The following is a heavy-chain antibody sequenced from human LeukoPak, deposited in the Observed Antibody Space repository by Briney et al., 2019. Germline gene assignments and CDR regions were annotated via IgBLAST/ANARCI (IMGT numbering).Heavy chain of an antibody. CDR1: GFTVRSNY. CDR3: ARDQLGGSCGSTRCYTSFNS. CDR2: NYSGGRT. Sequence: GGSPRLSCAASGFTVRSNYMSWVRQAPGKGLEWVSINYSGGRTYYADSVKGRFTISRDNSKDTLYLQMNSLRAEDTAVYYCARDQLGGSCGSTRCYTSFNSWGQGAVVTVSS. D-gene: IGHD2-2*02. V-gene: IGHV3-53*01. J-gene: IGHJ5*02.